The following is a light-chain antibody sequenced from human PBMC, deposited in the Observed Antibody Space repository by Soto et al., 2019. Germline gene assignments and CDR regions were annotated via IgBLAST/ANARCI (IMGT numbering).Light chain of an antibody. CDR3: QSYDSSLSAPYV. CDR1: SSNIGAGYD. CDR2: GNS. V-gene: IGLV1-40*01. Sequence: VRTQAASGSGAPGEGGPITCKGSSSNIGAGYDVHWYQQLPGTAPKLLIYGNSNRPSGVPDRFSGSKSGTSASLAITGLQAEDEADYYCQSYDSSLSAPYVFGTGTKVTVL. J-gene: IGLJ1*01.